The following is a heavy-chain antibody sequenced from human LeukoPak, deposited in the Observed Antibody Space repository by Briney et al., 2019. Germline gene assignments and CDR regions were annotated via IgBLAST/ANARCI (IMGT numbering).Heavy chain of an antibody. V-gene: IGHV4-30-4*08. J-gene: IGHJ4*02. Sequence: SETLSLTCTVSGGSISSGGYYWSWIRQPPGKGLEWIGYIYYSGSTHYNPSLKSRVTISVDTSKNQFSLKLSSVTAADTAVYYCARGGGGDGYDTPDYWGQGTLVTVSS. CDR2: IYYSGST. D-gene: IGHD3-22*01. CDR3: ARGGGGDGYDTPDY. CDR1: GGSISSGGYY.